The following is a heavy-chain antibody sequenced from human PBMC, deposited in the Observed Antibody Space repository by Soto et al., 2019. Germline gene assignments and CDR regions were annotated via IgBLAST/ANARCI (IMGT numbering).Heavy chain of an antibody. D-gene: IGHD2-15*01. V-gene: IGHV1-8*01. CDR2: MNPNSGNT. Sequence: ASVKVSCKASGYTFTSYDINWVRQATGQGLEWMGWMNPNSGNTGYAQKFQGRVTMTRNTSISTAYMELSSLRSEDTAVYYCARGPYCSGGSCTDYWGQGALVTVSS. J-gene: IGHJ4*02. CDR1: GYTFTSYD. CDR3: ARGPYCSGGSCTDY.